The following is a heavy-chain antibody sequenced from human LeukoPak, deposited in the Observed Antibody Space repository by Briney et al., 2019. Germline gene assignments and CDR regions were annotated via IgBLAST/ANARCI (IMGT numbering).Heavy chain of an antibody. D-gene: IGHD2-8*02. Sequence: GGSLRLSCAASGFTFSSYGMHWVRQAPGKGLEWVAVISYDGSNKYYADSVKGRFTISRDNSKNTLYLQMNSLRAEDTAVYYCAKAIVLVVYAVLGDPDAFDIWGQGTMVTVSS. CDR1: GFTFSSYG. CDR2: ISYDGSNK. V-gene: IGHV3-30*18. CDR3: AKAIVLVVYAVLGDPDAFDI. J-gene: IGHJ3*02.